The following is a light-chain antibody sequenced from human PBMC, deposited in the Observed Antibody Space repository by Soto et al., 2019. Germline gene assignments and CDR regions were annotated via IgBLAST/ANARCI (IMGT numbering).Light chain of an antibody. CDR2: DAS. J-gene: IGKJ4*01. CDR1: QSLNSS. V-gene: IGKV3-11*01. CDR3: QQRRDWPLT. Sequence: EIVLTQSPATLSLSPGERATLSCRASQSLNSSLAWFQQKPGQAPRLLIYDASNRATDIPARFSGSGSGTDFTLTISSLEPADFAVYYCQQRRDWPLTFGGGTMVEIK.